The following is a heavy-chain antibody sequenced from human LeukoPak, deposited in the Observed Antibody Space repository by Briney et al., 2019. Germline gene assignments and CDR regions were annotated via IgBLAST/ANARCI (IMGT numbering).Heavy chain of an antibody. Sequence: GGSLRLSCAASGFTFSSYWMSWVRQAPGKGLEWVANIKQDGSEKDYVDSVKGRFSISRDNAKNSLYLQMNSLRVEDTAVYYCARVGKAYCGGDCYSYYFDYWGQGTLVTVSS. J-gene: IGHJ4*02. V-gene: IGHV3-7*01. D-gene: IGHD2-21*02. CDR1: GFTFSSYW. CDR3: ARVGKAYCGGDCYSYYFDY. CDR2: IKQDGSEK.